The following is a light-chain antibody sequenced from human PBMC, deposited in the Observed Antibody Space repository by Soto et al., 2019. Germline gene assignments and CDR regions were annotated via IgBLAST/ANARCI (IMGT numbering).Light chain of an antibody. J-gene: IGKJ1*01. CDR1: HSVNSSY. CDR2: GAS. Sequence: EIVLTQSPGTLSSSPGERVTISCRASHSVNSSYLAWYQHKPGQAPRLLIYGASNRATGIPDRFSGSGSGTDFTLTIARLDPGDFAVYYCQQYGNSPQTFGQGTKVDIK. V-gene: IGKV3-20*01. CDR3: QQYGNSPQT.